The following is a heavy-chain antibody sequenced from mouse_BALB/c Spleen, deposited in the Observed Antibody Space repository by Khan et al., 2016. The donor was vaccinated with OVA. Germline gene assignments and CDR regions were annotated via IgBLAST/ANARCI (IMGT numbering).Heavy chain of an antibody. V-gene: IGHV1S132*01. CDR2: IYPGTGST. CDR3: AREERGYAMDY. J-gene: IGHJ4*01. CDR1: GYIFTSYW. Sequence: QVHVKQSGTELVRPGASVKLSCKTSGYIFTSYWIHWVKQRSGQGLEWIARIYPGTGSTYYKEKFKDKATLTADQSSSTAYMQIRSLNSEDSAGYFCAREERGYAMDYWGQGTSVTVSS.